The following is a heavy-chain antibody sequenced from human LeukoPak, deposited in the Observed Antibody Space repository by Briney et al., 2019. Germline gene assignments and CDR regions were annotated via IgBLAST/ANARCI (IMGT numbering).Heavy chain of an antibody. Sequence: SETLSLTCTVPGGSISSSSYYWGWIRQPPGKGLEWIGSIYYSGSTYYNPSLKSRVTISVDTSKNQFSLKLSSVTAADTAVYYCARHRGENPPLNWGQGTLVTVSS. CDR3: ARHRGENPPLN. V-gene: IGHV4-39*01. CDR1: GGSISSSSYY. D-gene: IGHD3-10*01. CDR2: IYYSGST. J-gene: IGHJ4*02.